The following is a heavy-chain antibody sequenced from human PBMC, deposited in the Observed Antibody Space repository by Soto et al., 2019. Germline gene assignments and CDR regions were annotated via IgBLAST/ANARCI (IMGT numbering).Heavy chain of an antibody. CDR3: AKDTPVVMFLFDS. J-gene: IGHJ4*02. CDR1: GFTFYTYA. Sequence: PXGSLRLPCAASGFTFYTYAMTGVRQAPGKGLEWVSSITDTGVSTYYAASVKGRFTISRDNSKNTLYLQMNSPRTDDSAVYYCAKDTPVVMFLFDSWGRGTLVTVSS. V-gene: IGHV3-23*01. CDR2: ITDTGVST. D-gene: IGHD2-15*01.